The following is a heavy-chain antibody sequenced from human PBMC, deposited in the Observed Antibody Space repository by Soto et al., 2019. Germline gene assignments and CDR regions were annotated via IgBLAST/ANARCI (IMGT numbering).Heavy chain of an antibody. J-gene: IGHJ6*02. CDR3: ARGGLGDYYDSSGTYYYYGMDV. V-gene: IGHV3-11*01. CDR1: GFTFSDYY. CDR2: ISSSGSTI. Sequence: AXGSLRLSCAASGFTFSDYYMSWIRQAPGKGLDWVSYISSSGSTIYYADSVKGRFTISRDNAKNSLYLQMNSLRAEDTAVYYCARGGLGDYYDSSGTYYYYGMDVWGQGTTVTVSS. D-gene: IGHD3-22*01.